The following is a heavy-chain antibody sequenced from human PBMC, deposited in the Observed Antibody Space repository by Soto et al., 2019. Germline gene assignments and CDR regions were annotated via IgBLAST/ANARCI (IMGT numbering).Heavy chain of an antibody. V-gene: IGHV4-31*03. J-gene: IGHJ3*02. D-gene: IGHD4-4*01. CDR2: IYYSGST. CDR1: GGSVSSGGYY. CDR3: ARPTTLADTLDI. Sequence: QVQLQESGPGLVKPSETLSLTCTVSGGSVSSGGYYWTWIRQDPGKGLEWIGYIYYSGSTYYNPSLKSRVTISVDTSKNQFSLKLSSVTAADTAVYYCARPTTLADTLDIWGQGTMVTVSS.